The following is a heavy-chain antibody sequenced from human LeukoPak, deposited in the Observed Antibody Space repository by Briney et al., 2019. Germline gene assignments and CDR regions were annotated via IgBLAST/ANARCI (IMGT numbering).Heavy chain of an antibody. CDR1: GGSISSYY. CDR2: INHSGST. V-gene: IGHV4-34*01. D-gene: IGHD3-22*01. J-gene: IGHJ4*02. CDR3: ARRPWGYYYDSSGYYAFDY. Sequence: SETLSLTCTVSGGSISSYYWSWIRQPPGKGLEWIGEINHSGSTNYNPSLKSRVTISVDTSKNQFSLKLSSVTAADTAVYYCARRPWGYYYDSSGYYAFDYWGQGTLVTVSS.